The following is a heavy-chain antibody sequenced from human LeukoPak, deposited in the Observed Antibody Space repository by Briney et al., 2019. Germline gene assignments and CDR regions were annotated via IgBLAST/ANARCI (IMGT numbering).Heavy chain of an antibody. CDR2: IYTSGST. CDR1: GGSISSSSYY. J-gene: IGHJ5*02. D-gene: IGHD6-6*01. CDR3: ARAYSSSSDWFDP. Sequence: SSETLSLTCTVSGGSISSSSYYWGWIRQPAGKGLEWIGHIYTSGSTNYNPSLKSRVTISVDTSKNQFSLKLSSVTAADTAVYYCARAYSSSSDWFDPWGQGTLVTVSS. V-gene: IGHV4-61*09.